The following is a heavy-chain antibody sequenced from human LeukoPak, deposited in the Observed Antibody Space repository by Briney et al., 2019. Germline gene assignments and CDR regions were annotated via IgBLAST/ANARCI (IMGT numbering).Heavy chain of an antibody. CDR1: GYSFTSYW. J-gene: IGHJ4*02. D-gene: IGHD3-22*01. Sequence: GASLKISCKGSGYSFTSYWIGWVRQMPGKGLEWMGIIYPGDSDTRYSPSFQGQVTISADKSISTAYLQWSSLKASDTAMYYCARLPHYYDSSGYYLDYWGQGTLISVSS. V-gene: IGHV5-51*01. CDR2: IYPGDSDT. CDR3: ARLPHYYDSSGYYLDY.